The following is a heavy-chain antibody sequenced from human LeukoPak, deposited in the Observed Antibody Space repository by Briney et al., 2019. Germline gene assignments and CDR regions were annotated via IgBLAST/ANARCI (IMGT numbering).Heavy chain of an antibody. CDR2: ISSSSSYI. CDR1: GFTFSSYS. D-gene: IGHD3-10*01. J-gene: IGHJ3*02. V-gene: IGHV3-21*01. CDR3: ARVRRGSGSAPYDAFDI. Sequence: PGGSLRLSCAASGFTFSSYSMNWVRQAPGKGLEWVSSISSSSSYIYYADSVKGRFTISRDNAKNSLYLQMNSLRAEDTAVYYCARVRRGSGSAPYDAFDIWGQGTMVTVSS.